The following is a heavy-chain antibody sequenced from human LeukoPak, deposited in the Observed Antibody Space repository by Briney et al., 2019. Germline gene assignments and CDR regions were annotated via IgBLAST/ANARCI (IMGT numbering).Heavy chain of an antibody. CDR3: ARSDGGYPKSAFDI. Sequence: ASVKVSCKASGGTFSSYAISWVRQAPGQGLEWMGWINPNSDATNNAQKFQGRVTMTRDTSISTVYMELSRLRSDDTAVYYCARSDGGYPKSAFDIWGQGTMVTVSS. CDR1: GGTFSSYA. J-gene: IGHJ3*02. D-gene: IGHD3-16*02. CDR2: INPNSDAT. V-gene: IGHV1-2*02.